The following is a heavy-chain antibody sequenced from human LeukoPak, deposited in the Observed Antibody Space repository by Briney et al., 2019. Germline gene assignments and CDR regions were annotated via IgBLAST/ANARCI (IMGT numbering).Heavy chain of an antibody. V-gene: IGHV3-23*01. CDR2: ISGSGGST. CDR3: AKALGDSSSWYPLGD. D-gene: IGHD6-13*01. Sequence: GGSLRLSCAASGFTFSSYAMSWVRQAPGKGLEWVSAISGSGGSTYYADSVKGRFTISRDNSKNTLYLQMNSLRAEDTAVYYCAKALGDSSSWYPLGDWGQGTLVTVSS. CDR1: GFTFSSYA. J-gene: IGHJ4*02.